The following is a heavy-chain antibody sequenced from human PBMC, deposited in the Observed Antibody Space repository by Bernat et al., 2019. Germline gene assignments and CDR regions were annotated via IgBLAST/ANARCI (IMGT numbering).Heavy chain of an antibody. V-gene: IGHV4-34*01. Sequence: QVQLQQWGAGLLKPSETLSLTCAVYGGSFSGYYCSWIRQPPGKGLEWIGEINHSGSTNYNPSLKSRVTISVDTSKNQFSLKLSSVTAADTAVYYCARLSGSDPHAVDYWGQGTLVTVSS. J-gene: IGHJ4*02. D-gene: IGHD1-26*01. CDR3: ARLSGSDPHAVDY. CDR2: INHSGST. CDR1: GGSFSGYY.